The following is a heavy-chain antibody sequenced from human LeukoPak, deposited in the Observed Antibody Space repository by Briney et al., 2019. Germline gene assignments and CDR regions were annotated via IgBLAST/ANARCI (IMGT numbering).Heavy chain of an antibody. CDR3: AKDARRSSGWWFFDH. CDR2: ISGSNTYT. D-gene: IGHD6-19*01. V-gene: IGHV3-11*05. CDR1: GFTFGDYH. J-gene: IGHJ4*02. Sequence: PGWSQRLSCAASGFTFGDYHMSWIRQAPGKGMDRNSQISGSNTYTYYADSVKGRFTISRDNSKNTLYLQMNSLRAEDTAVYFCAKDARRSSGWWFFDHWGQGTLVTVSS.